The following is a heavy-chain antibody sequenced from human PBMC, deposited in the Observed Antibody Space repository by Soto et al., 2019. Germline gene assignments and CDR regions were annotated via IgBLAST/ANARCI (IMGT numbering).Heavy chain of an antibody. Sequence: PSQTLSLTCAISGDSVSRNSAAWNWIRQSPSRGLEWLGRTYYRSKWYNDYAVSVKSRITINPDTSKNQFSLQLNSVTPEDTAVYYCARAHPPYYDILTGGYYYGMDVWGQGTTVTVSS. J-gene: IGHJ6*02. V-gene: IGHV6-1*01. CDR3: ARAHPPYYDILTGGYYYGMDV. D-gene: IGHD3-9*01. CDR1: GDSVSRNSAA. CDR2: TYYRSKWYN.